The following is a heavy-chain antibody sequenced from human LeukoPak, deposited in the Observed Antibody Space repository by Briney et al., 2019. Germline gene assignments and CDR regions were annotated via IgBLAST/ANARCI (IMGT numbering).Heavy chain of an antibody. Sequence: SETLSLTCAVSGYSISSGFYWGWIRQPPGKGLEWIATIYHSGNTYYNPSLKSRVTISVDTSKNQFSLKLSSVTAADTAVYYCARSIQLWFPFDYWGQGTLVTVSS. CDR1: GYSISSGFY. V-gene: IGHV4-38-2*01. CDR3: ARSIQLWFPFDY. CDR2: IYHSGNT. D-gene: IGHD5-18*01. J-gene: IGHJ4*02.